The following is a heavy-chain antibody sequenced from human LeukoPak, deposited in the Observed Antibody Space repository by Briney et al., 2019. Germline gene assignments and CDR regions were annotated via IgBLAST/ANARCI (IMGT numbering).Heavy chain of an antibody. J-gene: IGHJ4*02. V-gene: IGHV3-23*01. D-gene: IGHD3-10*01. Sequence: PGGSLRLSCAASGFTFSSYAMSWVRQAPGKGLEWVSAISGNGGSTYYADSVKGRFTITRDNSKNTLYLQMNSLRAEDTAVYYCAKDHLSTMVRGVVWYFDYWGQGTLVTVSS. CDR3: AKDHLSTMVRGVVWYFDY. CDR1: GFTFSSYA. CDR2: ISGNGGST.